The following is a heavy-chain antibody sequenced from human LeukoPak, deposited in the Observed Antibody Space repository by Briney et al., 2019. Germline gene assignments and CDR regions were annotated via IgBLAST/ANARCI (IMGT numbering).Heavy chain of an antibody. J-gene: IGHJ5*02. D-gene: IGHD6-13*01. CDR3: AKVPPSITAAGNWLGP. CDR2: ISAYNGNT. CDR1: GYTFTSYG. V-gene: IGHV1-18*01. Sequence: GASVKVSCKASGYTFTSYGISWVRQAPGQGLEWMGWISAYNGNTNYAQKLQGRVTMTTDTSTSTAYMELRSLRSDDTAIYYCAKVPPSITAAGNWLGPWGQGALVTVSS.